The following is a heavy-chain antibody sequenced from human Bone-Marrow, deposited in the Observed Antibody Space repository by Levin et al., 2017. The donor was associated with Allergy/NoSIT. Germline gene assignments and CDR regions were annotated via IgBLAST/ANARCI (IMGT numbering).Heavy chain of an antibody. J-gene: IGHJ3*01. V-gene: IGHV4-59*02. CDR2: IYYSGNT. CDR1: GGSDRRYY. CDR3: ARDTLPNGFDF. D-gene: IGHD2-21*01. Sequence: SQTLSLTCTVSGGSDRRYYWSWIRQFPGRGLEWIGYIYYSGNTKYNPSLKSRVTMSIDTSKNQFSLELNSVTAADTAVYYCARDTLPNGFDFWGQGTMVTVSS.